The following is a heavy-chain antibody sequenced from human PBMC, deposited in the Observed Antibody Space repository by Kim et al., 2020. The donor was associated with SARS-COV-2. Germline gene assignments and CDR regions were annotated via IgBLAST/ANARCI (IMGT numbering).Heavy chain of an antibody. CDR3: ARGRSRSGSYYFDY. J-gene: IGHJ4*02. CDR2: INHSGST. Sequence: SETLSLTCAVYGGSFSGYYWSWIRQPPGKGLEWIGEINHSGSTNYNPSLKSRVTISVDTSKNQFSLKLSSVTAADTAVYYCARGRSRSGSYYFDYWGQGTLVTVSS. D-gene: IGHD1-26*01. V-gene: IGHV4-34*01. CDR1: GGSFSGYY.